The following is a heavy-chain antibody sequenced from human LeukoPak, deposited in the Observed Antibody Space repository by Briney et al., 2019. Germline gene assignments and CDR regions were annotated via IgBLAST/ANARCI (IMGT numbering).Heavy chain of an antibody. CDR1: GYTFTSYG. V-gene: IGHV1-18*01. D-gene: IGHD3-3*01. CDR2: ISAYNGNT. CDR3: ARDFSSYYDFWSGYQPIPYYFDY. Sequence: ASVKVSCKASGYTFTSYGISWVRQAPGQGLEWMGWISAYNGNTNYAQKLQGRVTMTTDTSTSTAYMELRSLRSDDTAVYYCARDFSSYYDFWSGYQPIPYYFDYWGQGTLVTVSS. J-gene: IGHJ4*02.